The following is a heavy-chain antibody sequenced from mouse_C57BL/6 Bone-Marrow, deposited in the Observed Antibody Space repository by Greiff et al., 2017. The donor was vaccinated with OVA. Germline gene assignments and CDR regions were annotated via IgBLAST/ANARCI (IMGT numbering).Heavy chain of an antibody. D-gene: IGHD1-1*01. Sequence: EVKVVESGGGLVQSGRSLRLSCATSGFTFSDFYMEWVRQAPGKGLEWIAASRNKANDYTTEYSASVKGRFIVSRDTSQSILYLQMNALRAEDTAIYYCARDAFQYYGSSYWYFDVWGTGTTVTVSS. V-gene: IGHV7-1*01. J-gene: IGHJ1*03. CDR3: ARDAFQYYGSSYWYFDV. CDR1: GFTFSDFY. CDR2: SRNKANDYTT.